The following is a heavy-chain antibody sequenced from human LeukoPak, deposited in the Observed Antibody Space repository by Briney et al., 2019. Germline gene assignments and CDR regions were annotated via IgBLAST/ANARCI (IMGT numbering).Heavy chain of an antibody. D-gene: IGHD2-15*01. CDR1: GFTFTSYA. CDR3: AKNLRIGIALYEY. CDR2: ISGDGVHT. V-gene: IGHV3-23*01. J-gene: IGHJ4*02. Sequence: PGGSLRLSCAASGFTFTSYAMTWVRQAPGKGLEWLSAISGDGVHTYHADSVTGRFTISRNNSKNTLFLQMNSLRSEDTAVYYGAKNLRIGIALYEYWGQGTLVTVSS.